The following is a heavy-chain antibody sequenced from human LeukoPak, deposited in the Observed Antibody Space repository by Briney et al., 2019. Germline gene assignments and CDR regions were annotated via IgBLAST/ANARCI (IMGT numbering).Heavy chain of an antibody. J-gene: IGHJ4*02. Sequence: GGALRLSCAASGFTFSSYAMSWVRQAPGKGLEWVSAITGSGGSTYYADSVKGRFTISRDNSKNTLYLRMNSLRADDTAVYYCAKGTTKGDSGSCSFDYWGQGTLVTVSS. V-gene: IGHV3-23*01. CDR3: AKGTTKGDSGSCSFDY. D-gene: IGHD3-10*01. CDR2: ITGSGGST. CDR1: GFTFSSYA.